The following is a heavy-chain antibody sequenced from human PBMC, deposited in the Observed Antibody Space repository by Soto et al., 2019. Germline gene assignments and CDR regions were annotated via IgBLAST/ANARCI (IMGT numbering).Heavy chain of an antibody. D-gene: IGHD5-18*01. J-gene: IGHJ6*02. Sequence: QVQLVESGGGVVQPGRSLRLSCAASGFTFSSYGMHWVRQAPGKGLEWVAVISYDGSNKYYADSVKGRITISRDNSKNTMYLQRNCRRAEDTAVYYCAKAYSYGYYYYGMDVWGHGSTVTVSS. CDR2: ISYDGSNK. V-gene: IGHV3-30*18. CDR3: AKAYSYGYYYYGMDV. CDR1: GFTFSSYG.